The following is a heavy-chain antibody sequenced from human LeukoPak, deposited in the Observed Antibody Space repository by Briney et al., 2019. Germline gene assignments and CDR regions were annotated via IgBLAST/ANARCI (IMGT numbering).Heavy chain of an antibody. CDR1: GFTFGSYG. J-gene: IGHJ4*02. CDR2: ISAGGGNT. D-gene: IGHD6-19*01. CDR3: AKEGGSGVAGTSAY. Sequence: GGSLRLSCAASGFTFGSYGMHWVRQAPGKGLEWVSSISAGGGNTYYADSVKGRFTISRDNSKNTLYLQMSSLRAEDTAVYYCAKEGGSGVAGTSAYWGQGTLVTVSS. V-gene: IGHV3-23*01.